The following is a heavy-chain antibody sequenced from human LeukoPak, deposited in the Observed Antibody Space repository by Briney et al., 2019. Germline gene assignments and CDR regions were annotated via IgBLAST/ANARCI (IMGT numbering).Heavy chain of an antibody. Sequence: SETLSLTCTVSGYSISSGYYWGWIRQPPGKGLEWIGSIYHSGSTYYNPSLKSRVTISVDTSKNQFSLKLSSVTAADTAVYYCARDNFGDVQSPLWGQGTLVTVSS. J-gene: IGHJ4*02. V-gene: IGHV4-38-2*02. CDR2: IYHSGST. CDR3: ARDNFGDVQSPL. D-gene: IGHD3-10*01. CDR1: GYSISSGYY.